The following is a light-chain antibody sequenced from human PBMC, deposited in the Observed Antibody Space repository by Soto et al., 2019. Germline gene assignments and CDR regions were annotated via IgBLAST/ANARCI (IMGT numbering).Light chain of an antibody. CDR3: SSYTSSSTLGYV. V-gene: IGLV2-14*01. J-gene: IGLJ1*01. CDR1: SSDVGGYNY. CDR2: DVS. Sequence: QSVLTQPASVSGSPGQSITISCTRTSSDVGGYNYVSWYQQHPGKAPKLMIYDVSNRPSGVSNRFSGSKSGNTASLTISGLQAEDEADYYCSSYTSSSTLGYVFGTGTKVTVL.